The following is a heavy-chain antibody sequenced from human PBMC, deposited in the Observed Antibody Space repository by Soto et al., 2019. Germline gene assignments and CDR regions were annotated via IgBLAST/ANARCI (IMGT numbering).Heavy chain of an antibody. CDR1: GYNFSSYW. CDR3: AAASRAVKGKYGMDV. Sequence: PGVSLKISCKGSGYNFSSYWIGWVRQMPGKGLEWMGIIYASDSVTKYNPSFQGQVTISADKSISTAYLQWSSLKPSDTAMYYCAAASRAVKGKYGMDVWGQGTTVTVSS. CDR2: IYASDSVT. J-gene: IGHJ6*02. D-gene: IGHD3-10*01. V-gene: IGHV5-51*01.